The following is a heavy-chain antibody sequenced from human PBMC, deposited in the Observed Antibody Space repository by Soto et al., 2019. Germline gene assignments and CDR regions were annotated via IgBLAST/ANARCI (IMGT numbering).Heavy chain of an antibody. Sequence: PSQTLSLTCAISGDSVSSNSAAWNWIRQSPSRDLEWLGRTYYRSKWYNDYAVSVKSRITINPDTSKNQFSLQLNSVTPEDTAVYYCAAEGYSSSSAAFDIWGQGTMVTVSS. D-gene: IGHD6-6*01. V-gene: IGHV6-1*01. CDR3: AAEGYSSSSAAFDI. J-gene: IGHJ3*02. CDR1: GDSVSSNSAA. CDR2: TYYRSKWYN.